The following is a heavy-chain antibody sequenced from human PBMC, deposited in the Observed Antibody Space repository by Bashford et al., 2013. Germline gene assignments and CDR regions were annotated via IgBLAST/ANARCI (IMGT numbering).Heavy chain of an antibody. V-gene: IGHV1-8*02. CDR1: GGTFSSYA. Sequence: ASVKVSCKASGGTFSSYAISWVRQATGQGLEWMGWMNPNSGNTGYAQKFQGRVTMTRNTSISTAYMELSSLRSEDTAVYYCARDVYYYGSGSYYNALAAFDIWGQGTMVTVSS. CDR2: MNPNSGNT. J-gene: IGHJ3*02. D-gene: IGHD3-10*01. CDR3: ARDVYYYGSGSYYNALAAFDI.